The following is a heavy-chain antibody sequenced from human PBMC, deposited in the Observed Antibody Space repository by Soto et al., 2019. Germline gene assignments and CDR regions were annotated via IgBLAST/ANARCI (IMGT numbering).Heavy chain of an antibody. CDR1: GFTFSSYA. Sequence: GGSLRLSCAASGFTFSSYAMHWVRQAPGKGLEWVAVISYDGSNKYYADSVKGRFTISRDNSKNTLYLQMNSLRAEDTAVYYCARSRFGELSSPTPFDYWGQGTLVTVSS. D-gene: IGHD3-10*01. V-gene: IGHV3-30-3*01. CDR2: ISYDGSNK. J-gene: IGHJ4*02. CDR3: ARSRFGELSSPTPFDY.